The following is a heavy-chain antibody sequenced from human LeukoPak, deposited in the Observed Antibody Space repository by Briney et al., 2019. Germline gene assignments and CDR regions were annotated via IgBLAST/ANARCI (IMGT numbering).Heavy chain of an antibody. D-gene: IGHD5-24*01. CDR1: GVSITPYY. Sequence: PSETLSLTCTVSGVSITPYYWSWIRQPAGKGLEWIGRISTSGDTNYNPSLKSRVTMSVDTSRNQISLRLSSVTAADTAVYYCARARELNWFDPWGQGTPVTVSS. V-gene: IGHV4-4*07. CDR2: ISTSGDT. CDR3: ARARELNWFDP. J-gene: IGHJ5*02.